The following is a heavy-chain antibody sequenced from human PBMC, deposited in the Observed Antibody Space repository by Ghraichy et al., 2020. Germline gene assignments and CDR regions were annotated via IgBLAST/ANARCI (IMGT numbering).Heavy chain of an antibody. CDR3: ARGGDYFDY. Sequence: GGSLRLSCEASGFTFSSYWMNWVRQAPGKGLEWVANIKQDGSEKNYVDSVKGRFSISRDNAKHSLDLQMNSLRAEDSAVYYCARGGDYFDYWGQGTLVTVSS. CDR1: GFTFSSYW. D-gene: IGHD2-15*01. J-gene: IGHJ4*02. V-gene: IGHV3-7*03. CDR2: IKQDGSEK.